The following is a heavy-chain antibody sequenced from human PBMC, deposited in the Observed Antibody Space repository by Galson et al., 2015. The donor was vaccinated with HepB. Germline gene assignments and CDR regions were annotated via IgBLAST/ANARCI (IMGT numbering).Heavy chain of an antibody. Sequence: PALVKPTQTLTLTCTVSGFSLSNGRMGVSWIRQPPGKALEWLAHIFSNDEKSYNTSLKSRLTISKDTSKSQVVLTMTNMDPVDTATYYCARDCGFTSCHVFDYWGQGTLVTVSS. V-gene: IGHV2-26*01. D-gene: IGHD2-2*01. CDR1: GFSLSNGRMG. CDR2: IFSNDEK. CDR3: ARDCGFTSCHVFDY. J-gene: IGHJ4*02.